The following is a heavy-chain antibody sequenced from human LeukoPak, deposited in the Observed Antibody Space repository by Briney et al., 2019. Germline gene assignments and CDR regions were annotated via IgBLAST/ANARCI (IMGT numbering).Heavy chain of an antibody. Sequence: EGSLRLSCAASGFTFSTYAMSWVRQAPGKGLEWVSSISGSGSSTSYADSVKGLFTISRDNSKNTLDLQMNSLRAEDTAIYYCAKGSLRLGELSSWTLDYWGQGTLVTVSS. V-gene: IGHV3-23*01. CDR2: ISGSGSST. D-gene: IGHD3-16*02. J-gene: IGHJ4*02. CDR1: GFTFSTYA. CDR3: AKGSLRLGELSSWTLDY.